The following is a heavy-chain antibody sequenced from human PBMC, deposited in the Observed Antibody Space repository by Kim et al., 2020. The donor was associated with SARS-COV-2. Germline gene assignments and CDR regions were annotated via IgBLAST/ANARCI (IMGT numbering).Heavy chain of an antibody. CDR1: GFTFSGST. V-gene: IGHV3-73*01. CDR3: TRVNPIAGGWYDAFDI. Sequence: GGSLRLSCAASGFTFSGSTMHWVRQASGKGLEWVGRIRSKANSYATAYAASVKNRFTISRDDSKNTAYLQMNSLKTEDTAVYYCTRVNPIAGGWYDAFDIGGQGTMATASS. D-gene: IGHD6-19*01. CDR2: IRSKANSYAT. J-gene: IGHJ3*02.